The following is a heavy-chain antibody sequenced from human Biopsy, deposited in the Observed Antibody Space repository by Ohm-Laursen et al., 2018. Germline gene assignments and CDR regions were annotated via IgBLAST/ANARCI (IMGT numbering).Heavy chain of an antibody. Sequence: PSDTLSLTCTVSGDSVSSGSFYWTWIRQPPGQGLEYIGYIYDRGSTANYNPSLESRVTMSVDMPKNQFSLELSSVTAADTAIYYCARGMRSSGWPYFDSWGQGTLVTVSS. V-gene: IGHV4-61*01. J-gene: IGHJ4*02. D-gene: IGHD6-19*01. CDR3: ARGMRSSGWPYFDS. CDR2: IYDRGSTA. CDR1: GDSVSSGSFY.